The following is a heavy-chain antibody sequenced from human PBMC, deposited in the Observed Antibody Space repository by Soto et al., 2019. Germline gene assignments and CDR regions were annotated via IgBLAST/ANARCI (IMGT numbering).Heavy chain of an antibody. CDR3: ARVGCSGGSCIDY. V-gene: IGHV3-74*01. CDR1: GFTLSSYW. D-gene: IGHD2-15*01. J-gene: IGHJ4*02. CDR2: MNSDGSST. Sequence: EVQLVESGGGLVQPGGSLRLSCAVSGFTLSSYWMHWVRQVPGKGLVWVSRMNSDGSSTSYADSVKGRFTISRDNAKNTLYLQMNSLRADDTGLYYCARVGCSGGSCIDYWAQGTLVTVTS.